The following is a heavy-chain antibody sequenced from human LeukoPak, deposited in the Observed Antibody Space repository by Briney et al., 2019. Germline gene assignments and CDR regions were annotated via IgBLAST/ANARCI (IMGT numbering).Heavy chain of an antibody. CDR2: TYNGGST. J-gene: IGHJ4*02. D-gene: IGHD6-19*01. CDR1: GFAVSSKY. Sequence: PGGSLRLSCAASGFAVSSKYMTWVRQVPGKGLEWVSVTYNGGSTYYADSVKGRFTISRDNAKNSLYLQMNSLRAEDTAVYYCARDLKAVAGTGDWGQGALVTVSS. CDR3: ARDLKAVAGTGD. V-gene: IGHV3-53*01.